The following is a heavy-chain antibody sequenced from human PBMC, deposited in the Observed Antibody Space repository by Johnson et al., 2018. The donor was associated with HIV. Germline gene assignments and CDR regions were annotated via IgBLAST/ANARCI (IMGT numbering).Heavy chain of an antibody. D-gene: IGHD2-2*01. CDR3: ARDSISCYSCAFDM. J-gene: IGHJ3*02. CDR1: GFDFSSYA. Sequence: QVQLVESGGGVVQPGRSLRLSCSASGFDFSSYAINWVRQAPCKGLEWVSVIYSGGSTYYADSVKGRFTISRDNSKNTLYLQMNSLRAEDTAVYFCARDSISCYSCAFDMWGQGTMVTVSS. CDR2: IYSGGST. V-gene: IGHV3-NL1*01.